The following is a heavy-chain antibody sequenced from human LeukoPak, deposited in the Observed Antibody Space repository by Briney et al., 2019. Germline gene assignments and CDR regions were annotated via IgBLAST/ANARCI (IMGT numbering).Heavy chain of an antibody. CDR3: ARAPLAVAGRRFDP. Sequence: ASVKVSCKASGYTFTGYYMHWVRQAPGQGLEWMGWINPNSGGTNYAQKFQGRVTMTRDTSISTAYMELSRLRSDDTAAYYCARAPLAVAGRRFDPWGQGTLVTVSS. D-gene: IGHD6-19*01. V-gene: IGHV1-2*02. CDR1: GYTFTGYY. J-gene: IGHJ5*02. CDR2: INPNSGGT.